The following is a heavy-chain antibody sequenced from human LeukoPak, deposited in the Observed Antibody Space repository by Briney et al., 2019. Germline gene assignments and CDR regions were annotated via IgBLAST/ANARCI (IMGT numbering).Heavy chain of an antibody. D-gene: IGHD5-18*01. V-gene: IGHV4-39*07. J-gene: IGHJ5*02. CDR3: AKGAGGFSYYNWFDP. CDR1: SGSISSSSYY. CDR2: NSEST. Sequence: SETLSLTCTVSSGSISSSSYYWGWIRQPPGKGLEWIGSNSESTYYNPPLKSRVTISVDTSKNQFSLKLASVTAADTAIYYCAKGAGGFSYYNWFDPWGQGTLVTVSS.